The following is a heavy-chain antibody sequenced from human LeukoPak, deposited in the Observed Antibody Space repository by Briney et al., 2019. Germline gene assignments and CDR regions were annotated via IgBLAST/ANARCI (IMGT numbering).Heavy chain of an antibody. CDR3: ARDGDY. CDR1: GASVSSGSYY. V-gene: IGHV4-61*01. J-gene: IGHJ4*02. CDR2: IYYSGST. Sequence: SETLSLTCTVSGASVSSGSYYWSWIRQPPGKGLEWIGYIYYSGSTNYNPSLKSRVTISVDTSKNQFSLKLSSVTAADTAVYYCARDGDYWGQGTLVTVSS.